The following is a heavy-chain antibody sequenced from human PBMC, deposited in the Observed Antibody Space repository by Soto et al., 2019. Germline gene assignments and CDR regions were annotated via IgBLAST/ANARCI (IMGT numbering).Heavy chain of an antibody. D-gene: IGHD2-2*01. Sequence: LRRFSEASGFTFSGYDMQWVRQAPGKGLEWVAVISYYGTNEDYEDSVKGRFTISRDNSKNTLYLQMNSLRIEDMAVYFCAKEDPLAMYSLDYWGHGS. V-gene: IGHV3-30*18. CDR2: ISYYGTNE. CDR1: GFTFSGYD. CDR3: AKEDPLAMYSLDY. J-gene: IGHJ4*01.